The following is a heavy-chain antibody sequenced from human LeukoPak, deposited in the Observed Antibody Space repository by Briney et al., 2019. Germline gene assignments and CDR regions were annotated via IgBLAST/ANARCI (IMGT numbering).Heavy chain of an antibody. CDR2: IYYSGST. J-gene: IGHJ2*01. CDR1: AGSISSHN. V-gene: IGHV4-59*11. CDR3: DLECFDL. D-gene: IGHD5-24*01. Sequence: PSETLSLTCTVSAGSISSHNWSWIRQPPGKGLEWIGYIYYSGSTNYNPSHKSRVTISVDTSKNQFSLKLSSVTAADTAVYVRDLECFDLWGRGTLVTVSS.